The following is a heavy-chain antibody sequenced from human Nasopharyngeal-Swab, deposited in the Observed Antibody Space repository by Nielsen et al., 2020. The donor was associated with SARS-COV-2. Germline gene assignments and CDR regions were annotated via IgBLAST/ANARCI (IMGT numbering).Heavy chain of an antibody. CDR3: ARARGDSSGFSY. J-gene: IGHJ4*01. D-gene: IGHD3-22*01. V-gene: IGHV4-34*01. Sequence: WIRQPPGKGLEWIGQINHSGSTNYNPSLKSRVTISVDTSKNHFSLELISVTAADTAVYYCARARGDSSGFSYWGQGTPVTVSS. CDR2: INHSGST.